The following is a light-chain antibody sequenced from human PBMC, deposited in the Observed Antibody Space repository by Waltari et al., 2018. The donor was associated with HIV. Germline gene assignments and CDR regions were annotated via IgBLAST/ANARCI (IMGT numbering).Light chain of an antibody. CDR1: TSDIGGYNF. CDR3: SSYSTAANVV. CDR2: EVS. J-gene: IGLJ2*01. Sequence: QSALTQPASVSGSPGQSITMSCTGTTSDIGGYNFVSWYQQHPDNAPKVIIDEVSNRPSGVSTRFSGSKSGNTASLTISGLQAEDEADYYGSSYSTAANVVFGEGTKLTV. V-gene: IGLV2-14*01.